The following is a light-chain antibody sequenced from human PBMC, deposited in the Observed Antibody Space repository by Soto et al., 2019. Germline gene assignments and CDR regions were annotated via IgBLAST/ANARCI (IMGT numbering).Light chain of an antibody. CDR1: QSVSNNY. CDR2: GAS. CDR3: QQYSSLWT. J-gene: IGKJ1*01. V-gene: IGKV3-20*01. Sequence: EIVLTQSPGTLSLSPGERATLSCRTSQSVSNNYLAWYQQKPGQAPRLLIYGASSRATGIPDRFSGSGSGTDFTLIISRLEPEDFAVYYCQQYSSLWTFGQGTKVEIK.